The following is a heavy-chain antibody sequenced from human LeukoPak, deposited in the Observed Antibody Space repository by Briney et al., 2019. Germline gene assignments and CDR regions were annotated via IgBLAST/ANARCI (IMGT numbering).Heavy chain of an antibody. V-gene: IGHV3-11*01. D-gene: IGHD5-24*01. CDR2: IIITGSTI. CDR3: AREGWLKLGFPIDY. Sequence: RGSLRLSSAASGFTFSDYYMSCIRHAPGKRLESVSYIIITGSTIYYADSVKGRFTISRDNAKNSLYLQMNSLRAEDTAVYYCAREGWLKLGFPIDYWGQGTLVTVSS. CDR1: GFTFSDYY. J-gene: IGHJ4*02.